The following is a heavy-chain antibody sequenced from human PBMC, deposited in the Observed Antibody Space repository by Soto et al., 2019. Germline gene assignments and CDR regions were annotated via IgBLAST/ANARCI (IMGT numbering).Heavy chain of an antibody. CDR3: AREGGPIGFLEWAHMDV. D-gene: IGHD3-3*01. CDR1: GFAFSSYW. V-gene: IGHV3-74*01. CDR2: IYSDGSST. J-gene: IGHJ6*03. Sequence: GGSLRLSCAASGFAFSSYWMHWVRQAPGKGLVWVSRIYSDGSSTSYADSVKGRLTISRDNVKSTLFLQMNSLRAEDTAVYYCAREGGPIGFLEWAHMDVWGKGTTVTVSS.